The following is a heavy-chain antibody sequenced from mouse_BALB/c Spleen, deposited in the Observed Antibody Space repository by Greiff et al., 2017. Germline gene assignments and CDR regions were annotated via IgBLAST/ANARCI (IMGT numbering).Heavy chain of an antibody. D-gene: IGHD3-1*01. V-gene: IGHV1-67*01. Sequence: QVQLKESGPELVRPGVSVKISCKGSGYTFTDYAMHWVKQSHAKSLEWIGVISTYYGNTNYNQKFKGKATMTVDKSSSTAYMELARLTSEDSAIYYCARESSGYIDYWGQGTTLTVSS. CDR3: ARESSGYIDY. CDR2: ISTYYGNT. J-gene: IGHJ2*01. CDR1: GYTFTDYA.